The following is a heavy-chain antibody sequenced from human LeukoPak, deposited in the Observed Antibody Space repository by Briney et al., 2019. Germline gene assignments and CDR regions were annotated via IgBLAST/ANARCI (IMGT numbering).Heavy chain of an antibody. D-gene: IGHD2-2*01. CDR2: FDPEDGET. Sequence: ASVKVSCKVSGYTLTELSMHWVRQAPGKGLEWMGGFDPEDGETIYAQKFQGRVTMTEDTSTDTAYMELSSLRSEDTAVYYCATDRPGYCSSTSCGKTFDIWGQGTMVTVSS. CDR1: GYTLTELS. J-gene: IGHJ3*02. CDR3: ATDRPGYCSSTSCGKTFDI. V-gene: IGHV1-24*01.